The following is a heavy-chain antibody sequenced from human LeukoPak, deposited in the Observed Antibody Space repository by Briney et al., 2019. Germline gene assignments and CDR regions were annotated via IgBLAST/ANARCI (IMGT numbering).Heavy chain of an antibody. CDR1: GCSFTSYW. D-gene: IGHD2-15*01. CDR2: IYPGDSDT. Sequence: GASLQISCKGSGCSFTSYWIGWVRQMPGKGLEWMGIIYPGDSDTRYSPSFQGQVTISADKSISTAYLQWSSLKASDTAMYYCARQSCSGGSCYSDFDYWGRGTLVTVSS. J-gene: IGHJ4*02. V-gene: IGHV5-51*01. CDR3: ARQSCSGGSCYSDFDY.